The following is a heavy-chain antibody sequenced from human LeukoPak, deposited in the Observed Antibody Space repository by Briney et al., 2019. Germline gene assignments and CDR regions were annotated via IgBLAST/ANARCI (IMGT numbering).Heavy chain of an antibody. D-gene: IGHD1-26*01. CDR2: ISSSSNYI. J-gene: IGHJ4*02. V-gene: IGHV3-21*01. CDR1: GFTFSSYS. CDR3: ARVFSGSYYNLDH. Sequence: PGGSLRLSCAASGFTFSSYSMNWVRQAPGKGLEWVSSISSSSNYIYYVDSVKGRFTISRDNARNSLYLQMNGLRADDTAVYFCARVFSGSYYNLDHWGQGTLVTVSS.